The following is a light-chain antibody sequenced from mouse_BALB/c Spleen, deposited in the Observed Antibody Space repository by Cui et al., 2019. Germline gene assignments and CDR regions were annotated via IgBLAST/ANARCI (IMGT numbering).Light chain of an antibody. Sequence: DIHMTQSLSFQSASLGESVTITCLASQTIGTWLAWYQQKPGKSPQLLIYAATSLADGVPSRFSGSRSGTKFSFKISSLQGEDFVGYYCQQHYNTPWTFGGGTKLEIK. CDR3: QQHYNTPWT. J-gene: IGKJ1*01. V-gene: IGKV12-98*01. CDR1: QTIGTW. CDR2: AAT.